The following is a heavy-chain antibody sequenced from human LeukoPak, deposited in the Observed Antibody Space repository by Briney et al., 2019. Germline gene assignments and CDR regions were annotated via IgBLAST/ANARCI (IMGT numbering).Heavy chain of an antibody. CDR1: DFSFITYA. Sequence: PGGSLRLSCAGSDFSFITYAMSWVRQAPGKGLEWVSKISGVGDATYYADSVKGRFTISRDNSKNTLYLQMNSLRAEDTAVYYCARDREVVVAARLFGYWGQGTLVTVSS. CDR3: ARDREVVVAARLFGY. D-gene: IGHD2-15*01. J-gene: IGHJ4*02. CDR2: ISGVGDAT. V-gene: IGHV3-23*01.